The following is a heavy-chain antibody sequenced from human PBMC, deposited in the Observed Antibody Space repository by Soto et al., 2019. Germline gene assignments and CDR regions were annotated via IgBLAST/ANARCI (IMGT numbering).Heavy chain of an antibody. D-gene: IGHD3-3*01. CDR1: GYTFTGYY. V-gene: IGHV1-2*04. CDR2: INPNSGGT. J-gene: IGHJ5*02. CDR3: ARLLASGAYYAFWSGYSGWFDP. Sequence: GASVKVSCKASGYTFTGYYMHWVRQAPGQGLEWMGWINPNSGGTNYAQKFQGWVTMTRDTSISTAYMELSRLRSDDTAVYYCARLLASGAYYAFWSGYSGWFDPCGQGTLVTVSS.